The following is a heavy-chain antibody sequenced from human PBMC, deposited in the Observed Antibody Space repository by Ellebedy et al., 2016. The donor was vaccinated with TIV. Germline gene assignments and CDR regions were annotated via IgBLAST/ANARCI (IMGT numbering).Heavy chain of an antibody. V-gene: IGHV5-51*01. D-gene: IGHD6-19*01. CDR1: GYSFTNYW. CDR3: ARHTGYYSGSTPRPNYGMDV. J-gene: IGHJ6*02. CDR2: IYPGDYDT. Sequence: GESLKISCQGSGYSFTNYWIGWVRQMPGKGLEWMGIIYPGDYDTRYSPSFQGQVTISADKSISTAYLQWSSLKASDTAMYYCARHTGYYSGSTPRPNYGMDVWGQGTTVTVSS.